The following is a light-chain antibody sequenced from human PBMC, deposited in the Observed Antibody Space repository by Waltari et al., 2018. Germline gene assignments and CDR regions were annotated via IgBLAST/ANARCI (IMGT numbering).Light chain of an antibody. V-gene: IGKV1-5*03. CDR1: QSMSDW. Sequence: DIPMTQSPSTLSASARDRVTITCRASQSMSDWLAWYQQKPGKAPKLLIYKASSLQSGVPSRFSGSGSGTEFTLTISSLQPDDFATYYCQQYDGFWTFGQGTKVDIK. CDR3: QQYDGFWT. CDR2: KAS. J-gene: IGKJ1*01.